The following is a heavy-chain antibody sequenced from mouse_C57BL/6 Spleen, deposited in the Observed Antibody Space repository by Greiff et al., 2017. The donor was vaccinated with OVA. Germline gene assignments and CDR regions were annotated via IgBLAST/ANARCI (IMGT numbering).Heavy chain of an antibody. D-gene: IGHD2-1*01. CDR3: ARYGIYYGNYEDAMDD. Sequence: EVKLVESGGGLVQPGGSLSLSCAASGFTFTAYYMSWVRQPPGKALEWLGFIRNTANGYTTEYSASVKGRFTISRDNSQSILYLQMNALRAEDSATYYCARYGIYYGNYEDAMDDWGQGTSVTVSS. CDR1: GFTFTAYY. V-gene: IGHV7-3*01. J-gene: IGHJ4*01. CDR2: IRNTANGYTT.